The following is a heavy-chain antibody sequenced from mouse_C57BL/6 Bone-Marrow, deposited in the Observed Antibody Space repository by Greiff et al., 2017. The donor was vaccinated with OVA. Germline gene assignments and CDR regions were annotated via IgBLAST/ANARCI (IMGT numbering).Heavy chain of an antibody. D-gene: IGHD2-4*01. CDR3: ARGSIYYDYRYFDV. CDR1: GYAFTNYL. V-gene: IGHV1-54*01. CDR2: INPGSGGT. Sequence: QVQLQQSGAELVRPGTSVKVSCKASGYAFTNYLIEWVKQRPGQGLEWIGVINPGSGGTNYNEKFKGKATLTADKSSSTAYMQLSSLTSEDSAVYFCARGSIYYDYRYFDVWGTGTTVTVSS. J-gene: IGHJ1*03.